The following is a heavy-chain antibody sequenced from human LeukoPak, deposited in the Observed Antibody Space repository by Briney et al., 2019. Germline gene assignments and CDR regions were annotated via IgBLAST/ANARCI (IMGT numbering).Heavy chain of an antibody. Sequence: PSETLSLTCTVSGGPNSSGDYYWSWIRQPPGKGLEWIGYIYYSESTYYNPSLKSRETISVDTYKNQFYLKLSSVTAADTAGYYCARFSGSYHPIDYWGQGTLVTVSS. CDR1: GGPNSSGDYY. CDR2: IYYSEST. CDR3: ARFSGSYHPIDY. J-gene: IGHJ4*02. D-gene: IGHD1-26*01. V-gene: IGHV4-30-4*01.